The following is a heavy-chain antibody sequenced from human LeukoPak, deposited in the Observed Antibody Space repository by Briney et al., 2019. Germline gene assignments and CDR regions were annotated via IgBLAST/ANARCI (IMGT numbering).Heavy chain of an antibody. CDR2: IYHGGST. CDR1: GYSISSGYY. CDR3: ARGMLGELSLYREWFDP. J-gene: IGHJ5*02. D-gene: IGHD3-16*02. V-gene: IGHV4-38-2*01. Sequence: SETLSLTCAVSGYSISSGYYWGSIRQPPGKGLEWIGRIYHGGSTYYNPSLKSRVTISVDTSKNQYSLKLSSVTAADTAVYYCARGMLGELSLYREWFDPWGQGTLVTVSS.